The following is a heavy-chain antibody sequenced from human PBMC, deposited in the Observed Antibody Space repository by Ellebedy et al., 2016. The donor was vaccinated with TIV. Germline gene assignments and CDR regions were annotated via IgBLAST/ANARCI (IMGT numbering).Heavy chain of an antibody. CDR3: ARDSADGYYYYGMGV. J-gene: IGHJ6*02. CDR2: IIPIFGTA. Sequence: SVKVSXXASGGTFSSYAISWVRQAPGQGLEWMGGIIPIFGTANYAQKFQGRVTITADESTSTAYMELSSLRSEDTAVYYCARDSADGYYYYGMGVWGQGTTVTVSS. V-gene: IGHV1-69*13. CDR1: GGTFSSYA. D-gene: IGHD1-26*01.